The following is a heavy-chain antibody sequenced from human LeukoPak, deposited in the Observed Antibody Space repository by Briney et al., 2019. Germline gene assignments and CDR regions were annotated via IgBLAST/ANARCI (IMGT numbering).Heavy chain of an antibody. CDR1: GFTFSSYS. CDR3: ARAHYYDYVWGSYRIPYYYGMDV. J-gene: IGHJ6*04. D-gene: IGHD3-16*02. V-gene: IGHV3-21*01. Sequence: PGGSLRLSCAASGFTFSSYSMNWVRQAPGKGLEWVSSISSSSYIYYADSVKGRFTISRDNAKNSLYLQMNSLRAEDTAVYYCARAHYYDYVWGSYRIPYYYGMDVWGKGTTVTVSS. CDR2: ISSSSYI.